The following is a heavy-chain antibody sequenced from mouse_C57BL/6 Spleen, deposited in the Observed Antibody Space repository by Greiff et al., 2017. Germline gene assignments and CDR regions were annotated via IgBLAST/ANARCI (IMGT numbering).Heavy chain of an antibody. Sequence: QVQLQQSGAELVRPGTSVKMSCKASGYTFTNYWIGWAKQRPGHGLEWIGDIYPGGGYTNYTEKFKGKATLTADKSSSTAYMQFSSQTSEDSAMYYGARSDATVVATWYFDYWGQGTTLTVSS. CDR2: IYPGGGYT. CDR1: GYTFTNYW. CDR3: ARSDATVVATWYFDY. J-gene: IGHJ2*01. D-gene: IGHD1-1*01. V-gene: IGHV1-63*01.